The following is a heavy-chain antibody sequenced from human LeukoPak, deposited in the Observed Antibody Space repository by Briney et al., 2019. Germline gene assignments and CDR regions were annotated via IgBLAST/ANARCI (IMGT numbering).Heavy chain of an antibody. V-gene: IGHV4-59*01. J-gene: IGHJ4*02. Sequence: SETLSLTCTVSDDSISFYYWSWIRQTPGKGLEWIGYISYSRSPSCHASLNRRVTISVDTSQNQFSLELSFVTAADTAVYYCARGGIDSFDYWGQGTLVTVSS. CDR2: ISYSRSP. CDR3: ARGGIDSFDY. D-gene: IGHD3-10*01. CDR1: DDSISFYY.